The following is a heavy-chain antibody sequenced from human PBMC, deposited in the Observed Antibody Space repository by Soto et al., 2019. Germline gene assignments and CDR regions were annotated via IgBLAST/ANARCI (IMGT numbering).Heavy chain of an antibody. CDR1: GYTFTSHY. J-gene: IGHJ6*04. Sequence: ASVKVSCKASGYTFTSHYMHWVRQAPGQGLEWMGIINPSGGSTSYAQKFQGRVTMTRDTSTSTVYMELSSLRSEDTAVYYCARDYAPGYSSGWPQYYYYGMDVWGKGTTVTVSS. D-gene: IGHD6-19*01. CDR3: ARDYAPGYSSGWPQYYYYGMDV. V-gene: IGHV1-46*01. CDR2: INPSGGST.